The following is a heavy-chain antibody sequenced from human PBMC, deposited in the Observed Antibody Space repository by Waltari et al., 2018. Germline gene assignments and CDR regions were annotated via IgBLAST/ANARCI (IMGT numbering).Heavy chain of an antibody. V-gene: IGHV4-59*01. J-gene: IGHJ5*02. CDR3: ARKSGDSSGYYNWFDP. CDR2: LYYSGST. D-gene: IGHD3-22*01. CDR1: GGSISSYY. Sequence: QVQLQASGPGLVKPSETLSLTCTVSGGSISSYYWSWIRQPPGKGLEWIGYLYYSGSTNYNPSLKSRVTISVDTSKNQFSLKLSSVTAADTAVYYCARKSGDSSGYYNWFDPWGQGTLVTVSS.